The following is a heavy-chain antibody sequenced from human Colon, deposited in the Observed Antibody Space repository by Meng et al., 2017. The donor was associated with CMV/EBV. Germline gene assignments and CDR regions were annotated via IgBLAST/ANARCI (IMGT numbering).Heavy chain of an antibody. D-gene: IGHD2-21*01. V-gene: IGHV4-39*07. CDR1: IRSTSYY. Sequence: IRSTSYYWGWIRQPPGKGLEWIGSIYYSGSTSYNPSLSGRVTMSVDTSKNRFSLKLTSVTAADTAMYYCARDRNIDVVIALRSSFDIWGEGTMVTVSS. CDR3: ARDRNIDVVIALRSSFDI. J-gene: IGHJ3*02. CDR2: IYYSGST.